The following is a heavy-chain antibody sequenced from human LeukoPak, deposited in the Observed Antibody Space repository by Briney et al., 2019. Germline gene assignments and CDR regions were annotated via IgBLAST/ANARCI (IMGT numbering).Heavy chain of an antibody. D-gene: IGHD6-19*01. CDR3: ARGPWGSGWPDAFDI. Sequence: PSETLSLTCAVYGGSFSGYYWNWIRQPPGKGLEWIGEVNYGGRTNYTPSLKSRVTISVDRSKNQFSLKLSSVTAADTAVYYCARGPWGSGWPDAFDIWGQGTMVTVSS. V-gene: IGHV4-34*01. J-gene: IGHJ3*02. CDR1: GGSFSGYY. CDR2: VNYGGRT.